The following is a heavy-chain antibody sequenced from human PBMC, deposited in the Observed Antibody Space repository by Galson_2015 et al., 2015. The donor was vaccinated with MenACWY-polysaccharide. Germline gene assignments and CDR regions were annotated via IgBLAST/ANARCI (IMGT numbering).Heavy chain of an antibody. Sequence: SLRLSCAASGFIFNNYDMSWVRQAPGKGLEWVSGVSGTGHSTYYADSVKGRFTISRDNSKNTLYLEMKSLRAEDTATYYCAKDIRIVYSNYQFDSWGRGTLVTVSS. D-gene: IGHD4-11*01. V-gene: IGHV3-23*01. CDR3: AKDIRIVYSNYQFDS. CDR2: VSGTGHST. J-gene: IGHJ4*02. CDR1: GFIFNNYD.